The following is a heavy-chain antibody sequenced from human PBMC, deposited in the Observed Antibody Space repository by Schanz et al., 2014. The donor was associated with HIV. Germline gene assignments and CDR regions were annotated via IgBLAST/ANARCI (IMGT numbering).Heavy chain of an antibody. CDR3: RGYRFYYGVDF. J-gene: IGHJ6*02. Sequence: EVQLVESGGGLVKPGGSLRLSCAASGFTFNNYGMHWVRQAPGKGLEWVARSRVKSDSYATEYAASVTGRFTISRDDSKNSVYLQMNSLNIEDTAVYYCRGYRFYYGVDFWGQGTTVTVS. D-gene: IGHD5-18*01. CDR1: GFTFNNYG. CDR2: SRVKSDSYAT. V-gene: IGHV3-72*01.